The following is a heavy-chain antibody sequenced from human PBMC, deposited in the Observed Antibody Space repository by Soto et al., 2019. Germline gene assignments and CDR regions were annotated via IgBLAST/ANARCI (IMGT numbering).Heavy chain of an antibody. Sequence: QVQLHEWGPGLVKPSETLSLTCNVSGDSIGRFYWSWIRQSAEKGLEWIGRIYSTGGTAYNPALKGRITISLDRSNNHVSLEMNSVTAADTAVYFCARDLSGTGLDIWGRGTRVTVSS. V-gene: IGHV4-4*07. CDR3: ARDLSGTGLDI. CDR2: IYSTGGT. D-gene: IGHD1-26*01. CDR1: GDSIGRFY. J-gene: IGHJ6*02.